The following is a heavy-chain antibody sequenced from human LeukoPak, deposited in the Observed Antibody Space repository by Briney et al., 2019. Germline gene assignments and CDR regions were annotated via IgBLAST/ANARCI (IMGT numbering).Heavy chain of an antibody. CDR1: GGSISSYY. Sequence: PSETLSLTCTVSGGSISSYYWSWIRQPAGKGLEWIGRIYTSGSTNYNPSLKSRVTISVDTSKNQFSLKLSSVTAADTAVYYCARGVFGVVIQNYYFDYWGQGTLVTVSS. CDR3: ARGVFGVVIQNYYFDY. D-gene: IGHD3-3*01. V-gene: IGHV4-4*07. CDR2: IYTSGST. J-gene: IGHJ4*02.